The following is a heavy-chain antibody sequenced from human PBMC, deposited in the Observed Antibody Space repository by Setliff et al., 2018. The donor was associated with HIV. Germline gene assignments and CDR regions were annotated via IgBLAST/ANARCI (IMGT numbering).Heavy chain of an antibody. J-gene: IGHJ5*02. CDR3: ARFPSTQEVDWFDP. V-gene: IGHV3-21*01. Sequence: GGSLRLSCAASGFTFSSYTMNWVRQAPGKGLEWVSSITSSSSYMYYADSAKGRFTISRDNAKNSLYLQMDSLRAEDTAVYYCARFPSTQEVDWFDPWGQGTLVTVSS. D-gene: IGHD2-15*01. CDR2: ITSSSSYM. CDR1: GFTFSSYT.